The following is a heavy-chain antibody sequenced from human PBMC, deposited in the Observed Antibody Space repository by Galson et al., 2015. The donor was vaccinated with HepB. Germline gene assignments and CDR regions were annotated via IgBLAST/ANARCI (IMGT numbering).Heavy chain of an antibody. CDR3: ASIMLYGSRGPNWYFDL. Sequence: SVKVSCKASGGTFSSYAISWVRQAPGQGLEWMGGIIPIFGTANYAQKFQGRVTITADESTSTAYMELSSLRSEDTAVYYCASIMLYGSRGPNWYFDLWGRGTLVTVSS. D-gene: IGHD3-10*01. J-gene: IGHJ2*01. CDR2: IIPIFGTA. CDR1: GGTFSSYA. V-gene: IGHV1-69*13.